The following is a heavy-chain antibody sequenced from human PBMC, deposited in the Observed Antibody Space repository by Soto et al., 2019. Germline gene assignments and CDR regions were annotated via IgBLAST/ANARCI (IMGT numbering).Heavy chain of an antibody. J-gene: IGHJ4*02. CDR2: INTRGGTT. D-gene: IGHD4-17*01. Sequence: HVQLVQSGAEVRKPGASVRLSCKASGYTLTRFYLHWVRQAPGQGLEWMGIINTRGGTTAYAQKFRGRLTVTRDTSTITVYMELSNLRSEDTAIYYCARGPDDSDVPRWDYWGQGTRVSVSS. CDR3: ARGPDDSDVPRWDY. V-gene: IGHV1-46*01. CDR1: GYTLTRFY.